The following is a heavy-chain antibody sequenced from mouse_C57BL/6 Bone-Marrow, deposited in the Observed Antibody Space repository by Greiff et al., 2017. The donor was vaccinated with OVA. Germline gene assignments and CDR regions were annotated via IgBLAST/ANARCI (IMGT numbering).Heavy chain of an antibody. CDR1: GFTFTDDY. V-gene: IGHV14-4*01. CDR2: IDPENGDT. CDR3: TTYSNNVWFAY. J-gene: IGHJ3*01. Sequence: EVQLQQSGAELVRPGASVKLSCTASGFTFTDDYMHWVKQRPEQGLEWIGWIDPENGDTEYDSQFQGKATITADTSSTTAYLQLSSLTSEDTAVYYCTTYSNNVWFAYWGQGTLVTVSA. D-gene: IGHD2-5*01.